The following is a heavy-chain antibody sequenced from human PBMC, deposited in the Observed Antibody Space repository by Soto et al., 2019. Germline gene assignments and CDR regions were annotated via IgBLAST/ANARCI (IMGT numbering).Heavy chain of an antibody. CDR2: IYHSGST. CDR1: GGSISSYS. Sequence: ETLSLTCTVSGGSISSYSWSWIRQPPGKGLEWIGYIYHSGSTYYNPSLKSRVTISVDTSKNQFSLKLSSVTAADTAVYYCARHYCSGGGCYYFDNWGQRTPVTVSS. V-gene: IGHV4-59*01. CDR3: ARHYCSGGGCYYFDN. J-gene: IGHJ4*02. D-gene: IGHD2-15*01.